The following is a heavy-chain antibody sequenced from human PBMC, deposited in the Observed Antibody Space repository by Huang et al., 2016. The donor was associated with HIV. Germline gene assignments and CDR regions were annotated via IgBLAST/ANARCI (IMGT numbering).Heavy chain of an antibody. CDR3: ARGFDILVDRFDF. J-gene: IGHJ4*02. Sequence: QVQLQESGPGLVKPSETLSLTCLVSGGSINSHYWSWIRQPPRKGLQLIGSIYNGGRTFYNPSFKSRVTISLDTSKNQMSLSLTSATAADTAVYYCARGFDILVDRFDFWGQGILVTVSS. CDR1: GGSINSHY. CDR2: IYNGGRT. V-gene: IGHV4-59*11. D-gene: IGHD3-9*01.